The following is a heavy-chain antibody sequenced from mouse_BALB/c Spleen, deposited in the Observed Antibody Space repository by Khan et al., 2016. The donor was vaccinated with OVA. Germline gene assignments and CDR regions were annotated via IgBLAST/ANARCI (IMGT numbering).Heavy chain of an antibody. CDR1: GYTFTNYG. Sequence: QIQLVQSGPEMKKPGETVKISCKASGYTFTNYGMNWVKQSPGKALKWMGWINTFTGEPTYADDFKGRFAFSLETSANTASLQLNNLTYEDSATFFCARPPYFSYSLDHWGQGTSVTVSS. CDR3: ARPPYFSYSLDH. D-gene: IGHD2-12*01. J-gene: IGHJ4*01. CDR2: INTFTGEP. V-gene: IGHV9-3-1*01.